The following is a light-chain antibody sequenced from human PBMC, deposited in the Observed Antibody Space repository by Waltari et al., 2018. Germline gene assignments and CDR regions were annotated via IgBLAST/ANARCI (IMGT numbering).Light chain of an antibody. V-gene: IGLV2-14*03. CDR3: SSYTSVNTR. Sequence: QSALTQPASMSGSPGQSITISCTGTSSDVEGFNFVSWYQQYPGKAPKLIIYDVANRPSGVSHRFSGSMSDNTASLTISGLQAEDEADYYCSSYTSVNTRFGGGTKLTVL. CDR2: DVA. CDR1: SSDVEGFNF. J-gene: IGLJ2*01.